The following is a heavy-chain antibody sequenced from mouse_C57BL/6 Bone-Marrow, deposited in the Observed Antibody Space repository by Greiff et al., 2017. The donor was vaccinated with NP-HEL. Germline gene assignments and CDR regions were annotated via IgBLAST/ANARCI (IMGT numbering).Heavy chain of an antibody. J-gene: IGHJ3*01. CDR2: IDPSDSYT. CDR3: ARNSNRAWFAY. D-gene: IGHD2-5*01. V-gene: IGHV1-69*01. Sequence: VQLQQPGAELVMPGASVKLSCKASGYTFTSYWMHWVKQRPGQGLEWIGEIDPSDSYTNYNQKFKGKSTLTVDKSSSTAYMQLSSLTSEDSAVYYCARNSNRAWFAYWGQGTLVTVSA. CDR1: GYTFTSYW.